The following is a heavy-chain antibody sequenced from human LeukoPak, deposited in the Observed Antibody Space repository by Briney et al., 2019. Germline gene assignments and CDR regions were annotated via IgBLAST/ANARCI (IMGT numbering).Heavy chain of an antibody. J-gene: IGHJ4*02. CDR3: VRDRGTYRPIDY. Sequence: GGSLRLSCAASGFIFNIFSMNWVRQAPGKGLEWVSYISSSGSTIYYVESVKGRFTISRDNANNLVYLQMNSLRAEDTAIYYCVRDRGTYRPIDYWGQGTLVTVSS. V-gene: IGHV3-48*01. CDR1: GFIFNIFS. D-gene: IGHD1-26*01. CDR2: ISSSGSTI.